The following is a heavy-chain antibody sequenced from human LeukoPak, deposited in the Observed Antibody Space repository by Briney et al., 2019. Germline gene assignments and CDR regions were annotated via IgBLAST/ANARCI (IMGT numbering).Heavy chain of an antibody. V-gene: IGHV1-2*02. CDR1: GYTFTDYY. CDR2: ITPNSGAT. Sequence: ASVKASCKASGYTFTDYYMHWVRQAPGQGLEWIGWITPNSGATKYAQKFRGRVSMTRDTSINTAYMELSRLRSDDTAIYYCARVSRFYYDSSGDFDYWGQGTLVTVSS. CDR3: ARVSRFYYDSSGDFDY. D-gene: IGHD3-22*01. J-gene: IGHJ4*02.